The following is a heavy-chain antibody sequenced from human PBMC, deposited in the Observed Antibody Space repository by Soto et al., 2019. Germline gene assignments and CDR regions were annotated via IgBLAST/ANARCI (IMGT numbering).Heavy chain of an antibody. CDR3: ARGWFGPDV. Sequence: EVQLVESGGGVVQPGGSLRLSCAASGFTLSGRSMHWVRQAPGKGLVWVSGIDNAGTDSTYADSVKGRFTSSRDNAKNMLYIQMNSLRVEDTALYYCARGWFGPDVWGKGTTVTVSS. CDR1: GFTLSGRS. V-gene: IGHV3-74*01. CDR2: IDNAGTDS. D-gene: IGHD3-10*01. J-gene: IGHJ6*04.